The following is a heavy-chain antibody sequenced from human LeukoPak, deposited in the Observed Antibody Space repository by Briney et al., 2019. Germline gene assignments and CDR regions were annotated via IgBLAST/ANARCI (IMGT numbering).Heavy chain of an antibody. CDR2: IIPIFGTA. V-gene: IGHV1-69*13. J-gene: IGHJ4*02. CDR1: GGTFSSYA. CDR3: ARDKVRGELDY. D-gene: IGHD3-10*01. Sequence: ASAKVSCKASGGTFSSYAISWVRQAPGQGLEWMGGIIPIFGTANYAQKFQGRVTITADESTSTAYMELSSLRSEDTAVYYCARDKVRGELDYWGQGTLVTVSS.